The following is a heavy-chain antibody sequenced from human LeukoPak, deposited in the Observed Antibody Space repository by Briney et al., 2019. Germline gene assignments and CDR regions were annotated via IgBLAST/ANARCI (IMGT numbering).Heavy chain of an antibody. D-gene: IGHD3-16*01. Sequence: PGGSLRLSCAASGFTFSSYAMSWVRQAPGKGLEWVAVISYDGSNKYYADSVKGRFTTSRDNSKNTLYLQMNSLRAEDTAVYYCARDYDNLYYFDYWGQGTLVTVSS. CDR2: ISYDGSNK. V-gene: IGHV3-30-3*01. J-gene: IGHJ4*02. CDR3: ARDYDNLYYFDY. CDR1: GFTFSSYA.